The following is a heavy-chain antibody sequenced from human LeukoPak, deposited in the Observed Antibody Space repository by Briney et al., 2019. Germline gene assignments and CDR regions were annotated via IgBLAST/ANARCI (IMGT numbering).Heavy chain of an antibody. CDR1: GGTFSSYA. J-gene: IGHJ4*02. Sequence: SVKVSCKASGGTFSSYAISWVRQAPGQGLEWMGGIIPIFGTANYAQKFQGRVTITTDESTSTAYMELSSLRSDDTAVYYCAREDGPGGSYYFWGQGTLVTVSS. V-gene: IGHV1-69*05. CDR3: AREDGPGGSYYF. D-gene: IGHD1-26*01. CDR2: IIPIFGTA.